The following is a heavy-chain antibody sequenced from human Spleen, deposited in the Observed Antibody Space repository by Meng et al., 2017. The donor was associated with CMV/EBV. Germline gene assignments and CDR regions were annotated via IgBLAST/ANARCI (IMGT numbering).Heavy chain of an antibody. CDR3: AKVYEAYNPKSYFDY. CDR1: GFIFSRYA. J-gene: IGHJ4*02. D-gene: IGHD2-21*01. Sequence: GGSLRLSCAASGFIFSRYAMSWVRQAPGKGLEWVSVVYSGGDVKHYGDSVRGRFTISRDDSTKTLYLQMDSLRAEDTAVYYCAKVYEAYNPKSYFDYWGQGTLVTVSS. CDR2: VYSGGDVK. V-gene: IGHV3-23*03.